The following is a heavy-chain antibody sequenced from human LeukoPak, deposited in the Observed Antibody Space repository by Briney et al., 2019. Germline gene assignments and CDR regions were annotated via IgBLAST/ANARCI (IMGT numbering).Heavy chain of an antibody. Sequence: ASVKVSCKASGYTFTSYGISWVRQAPGQGLEWMGWISAYNGNTNYAQKLQGRVTMTTDTSTSTAYMELRSLRSDDTAVYYCARGRLSYYDSSGDYYYYYGMDVWGQGTLVTVSS. CDR3: ARGRLSYYDSSGDYYYYYGMDV. D-gene: IGHD3-22*01. CDR2: ISAYNGNT. V-gene: IGHV1-18*01. CDR1: GYTFTSYG. J-gene: IGHJ6*02.